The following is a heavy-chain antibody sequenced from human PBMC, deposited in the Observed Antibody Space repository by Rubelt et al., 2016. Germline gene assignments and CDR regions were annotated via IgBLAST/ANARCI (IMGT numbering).Heavy chain of an antibody. Sequence: QVQLQQWGAGLLKPSETLSLTCAVYGGSFSSYYWSWIRQPPGKGLEWIGYIYYSGSTYYNPPLKSRVTISVDTSKNQFSLKLSSVTAADTAVYYCARLGYCSGGSCYPFDYWGQGTLVTVSS. CDR2: IYYSGST. CDR3: ARLGYCSGGSCYPFDY. J-gene: IGHJ4*02. CDR1: GGSFSSYY. D-gene: IGHD2-15*01. V-gene: IGHV4-34*01.